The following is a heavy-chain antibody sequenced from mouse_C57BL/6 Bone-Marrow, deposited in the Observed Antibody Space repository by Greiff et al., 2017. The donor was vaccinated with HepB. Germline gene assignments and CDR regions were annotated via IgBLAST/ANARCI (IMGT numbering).Heavy chain of an antibody. V-gene: IGHV1-69*01. Sequence: VQLQQPGAELVMPGASVKLSCKASGYTFTSYWMHWVKQRPGQGLEWIGEIDPSDSYTNYNQKFKGKSTLTVDKSSSTAYMQLSSLTSEDSAVYYCARGQLRLGYFDYWGQGTTLTVSS. D-gene: IGHD3-2*02. J-gene: IGHJ2*01. CDR3: ARGQLRLGYFDY. CDR2: IDPSDSYT. CDR1: GYTFTSYW.